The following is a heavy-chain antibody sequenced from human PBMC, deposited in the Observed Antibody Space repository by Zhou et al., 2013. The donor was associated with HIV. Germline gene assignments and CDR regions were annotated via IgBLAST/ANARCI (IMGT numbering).Heavy chain of an antibody. Sequence: QVQLMQSGGEVKKPGATVRVSCKASGYTFTTYGISWVRQAPGQGLEWMGWISGLDGNTHYAPKVKDRATLTRDRSTSTVHLDLRSLTLDDTAVYYCARDSDVGPTRRMFDLWGQGTPVAVSS. D-gene: IGHD1-26*01. CDR3: ARDSDVGPTRRMFDL. J-gene: IGHJ5*02. CDR1: GYTFTTYG. V-gene: IGHV1-18*01. CDR2: ISGLDGNT.